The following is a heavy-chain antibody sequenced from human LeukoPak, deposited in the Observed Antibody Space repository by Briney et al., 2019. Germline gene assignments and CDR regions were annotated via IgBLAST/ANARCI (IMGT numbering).Heavy chain of an antibody. Sequence: PSETLSLTCAVYGGSFSGYYWSWIRQPPGKGLEWIGYIYYSGSTNYNPSLKSRVTISVDTSKNQFSLKLSSVTAADTAVYYCERRHYYGSGSYDYWGQGALVTVSS. J-gene: IGHJ4*02. CDR3: ERRHYYGSGSYDY. V-gene: IGHV4-59*08. D-gene: IGHD3-10*01. CDR2: IYYSGST. CDR1: GGSFSGYY.